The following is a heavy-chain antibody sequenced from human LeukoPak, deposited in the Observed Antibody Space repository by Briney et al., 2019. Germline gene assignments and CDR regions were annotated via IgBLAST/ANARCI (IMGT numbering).Heavy chain of an antibody. CDR3: ARDRSYSDYDLRGFDY. CDR2: IGSRSNIM. V-gene: IGHV3-48*01. J-gene: IGHJ4*02. D-gene: IGHD5-12*01. CDR1: GFIFSSYS. Sequence: GGSLRLSCAASGFIFSSYSMNWVRQAPGKGLEWISYIGSRSNIMYYADSVKGRSTISRDIAKNSLYLQMNSLRAEDTAVYYCARDRSYSDYDLRGFDYWGQGTLVTVSS.